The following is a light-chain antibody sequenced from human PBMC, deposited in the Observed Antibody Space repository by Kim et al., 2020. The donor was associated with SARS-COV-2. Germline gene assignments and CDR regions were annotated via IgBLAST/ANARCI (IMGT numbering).Light chain of an antibody. CDR2: GAS. CDR3: QQTYITPWT. J-gene: IGKJ1*01. CDR1: LVMSDY. V-gene: IGKV1-39*01. Sequence: ASVGDRVTITCRASLVMSDYLNRFQQRPGRAPTLLIYGASSLQSGVPSRFSGSGSGTDFTLTISSLQPEDFATYHCQQTYITPWTFGQGTKVEIK.